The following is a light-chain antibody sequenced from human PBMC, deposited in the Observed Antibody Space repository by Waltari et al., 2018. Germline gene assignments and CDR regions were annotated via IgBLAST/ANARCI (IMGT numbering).Light chain of an antibody. Sequence: DIQMTQSPSSLSASVGDRVTITCRASQTISNYLNWYQQKPGKAPKLLIYSASTLQSGVPSRFSGSRYGTDFTLTSSSLQPEDFATYYCQQSYSTQTFGQGTKVEVK. V-gene: IGKV1-39*01. CDR2: SAS. CDR3: QQSYSTQT. CDR1: QTISNY. J-gene: IGKJ1*01.